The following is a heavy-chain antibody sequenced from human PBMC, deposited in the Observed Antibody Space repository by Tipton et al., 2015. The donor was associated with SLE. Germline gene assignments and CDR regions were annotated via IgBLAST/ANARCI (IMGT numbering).Heavy chain of an antibody. CDR2: IYHSGST. CDR1: GYSISSGYY. CDR3: ARGGIAADWYDY. Sequence: LRLSCAVSGYSISSGYYWGWIRQPPGKGLEWIGSIYHSGSTYYNPSPKSRVTISVDTSKNQFSLKLSSVTAADTAVYYCARGGIAADWYDYWGQGTLVTVSS. D-gene: IGHD6-13*01. J-gene: IGHJ4*02. V-gene: IGHV4-38-2*01.